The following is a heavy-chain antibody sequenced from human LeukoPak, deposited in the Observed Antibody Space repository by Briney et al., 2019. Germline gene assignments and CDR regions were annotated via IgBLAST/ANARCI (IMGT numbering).Heavy chain of an antibody. Sequence: PSETLSLTCAVYGGSFSGYYWSWIRQPPGKGLEWIGEINHSGSTNYNPSLKSRVTIPVDTSKNQFSLKLSSVTAADTAVYYCARQVGRGTQVYYMDVWGKGTTVTVSS. J-gene: IGHJ6*03. V-gene: IGHV4-34*01. CDR1: GGSFSGYY. CDR3: ARQVGRGTQVYYMDV. CDR2: INHSGST. D-gene: IGHD3-16*01.